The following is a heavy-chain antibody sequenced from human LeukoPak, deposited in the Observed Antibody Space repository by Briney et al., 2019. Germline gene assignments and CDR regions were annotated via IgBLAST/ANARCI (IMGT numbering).Heavy chain of an antibody. CDR3: ARDLEGSGWDPFDY. CDR1: GGTFSSYA. Sequence: ASVKVSCKASGGTFSSYAISWVRQAPGQGLEWMGIINPSGGSTSYAQKFQGRVTMTRDTSTSTVYMELSSLRSEDTAVYYCARDLEGSGWDPFDYWGQGTLVTVSS. J-gene: IGHJ4*02. D-gene: IGHD6-19*01. V-gene: IGHV1-46*01. CDR2: INPSGGST.